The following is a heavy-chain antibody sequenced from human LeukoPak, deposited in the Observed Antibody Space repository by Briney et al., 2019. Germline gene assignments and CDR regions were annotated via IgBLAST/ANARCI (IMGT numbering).Heavy chain of an antibody. D-gene: IGHD3-22*01. Sequence: ASVKVSCKASGYTFTSYGISWVRQAPGHGLEWMGWISAYNGNTNYAQKLQGRVTMTTDTSTSTAYMELRSLRSDDTAVYYCARNYYDSSALGVYGYYFDYWGQGTLVTVSS. CDR2: ISAYNGNT. J-gene: IGHJ4*02. CDR3: ARNYYDSSALGVYGYYFDY. V-gene: IGHV1-18*01. CDR1: GYTFTSYG.